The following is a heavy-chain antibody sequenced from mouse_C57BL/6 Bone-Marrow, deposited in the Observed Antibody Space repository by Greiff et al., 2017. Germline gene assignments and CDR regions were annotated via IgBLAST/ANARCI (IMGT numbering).Heavy chain of an antibody. V-gene: IGHV1-55*01. CDR1: GYTFTSYW. CDR2: IYPGSGST. CDR3: ARTDWVFAY. Sequence: QVQLQQPGAELVKPGASVKMSCKASGYTFTSYWITWVKQRPGQGLEWIGDIYPGSGSTNYNEKFKSKATLTVYTSSSTAYMQLSSLTSEDSAVYYCARTDWVFAYWGQGTLVTVSA. D-gene: IGHD4-1*01. J-gene: IGHJ3*01.